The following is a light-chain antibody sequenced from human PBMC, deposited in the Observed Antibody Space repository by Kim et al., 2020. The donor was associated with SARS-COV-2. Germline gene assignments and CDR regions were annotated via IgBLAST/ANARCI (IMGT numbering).Light chain of an antibody. CDR1: QSVTANK. CDR3: QQYFTAPLT. Sequence: LSPGERATLSCRASQSVTANKFAWIQQKPGQAPRLLICRASSRATGTPGRFSGSGSGTDFTLTSSILAPEDFAVYYCQQYFTAPLTVGGGTKLEI. CDR2: RAS. J-gene: IGKJ4*01. V-gene: IGKV3-20*01.